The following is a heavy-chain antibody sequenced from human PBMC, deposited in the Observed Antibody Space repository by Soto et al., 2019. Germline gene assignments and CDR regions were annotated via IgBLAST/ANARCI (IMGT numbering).Heavy chain of an antibody. CDR1: SGSLSRCY. CDR2: VCNSGNT. D-gene: IGHD3-9*01. V-gene: IGHV4-59*01. Sequence: SETLSLTCAVDSGSLSRCYWTWVRQSQGKGLEWIGYVCNSGNTDHNSSLKSRFTMSFDTSNTHFFFSLTSVTPACTAVYFLLRYVFAPGGRWFGPWGPGLLVTVSS. CDR3: LRYVFAPGGRWFGP. J-gene: IGHJ5*02.